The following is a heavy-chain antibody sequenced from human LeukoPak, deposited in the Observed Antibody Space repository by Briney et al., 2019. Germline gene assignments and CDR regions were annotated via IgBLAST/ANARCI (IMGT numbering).Heavy chain of an antibody. CDR2: INSDGSST. V-gene: IGHV3-74*01. J-gene: IGHJ4*02. CDR3: ASRKQWLIY. CDR1: GFTFSSYW. Sequence: GGSLRLSCAASGFTFSSYWMPWVRQAPGKGLVWVSRINSDGSSTSYADSVKGRFTISRDNAKNTLYPQMNSLRAEDTAVYYCASRKQWLIYWGQGTLVTVSS. D-gene: IGHD6-19*01.